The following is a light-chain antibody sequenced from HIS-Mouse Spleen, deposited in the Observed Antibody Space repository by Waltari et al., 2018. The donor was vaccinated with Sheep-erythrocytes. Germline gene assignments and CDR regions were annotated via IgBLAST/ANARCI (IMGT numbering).Light chain of an antibody. V-gene: IGLV2-8*01. CDR3: SSYAGSNNWV. J-gene: IGLJ3*02. Sequence: QSALTQPPSASGSPGQSVTISCTGTSSDVGGYNYVSWYQQHPGKAPKLTIYEVSKRPSGVPDRCSGYKSGNTASLPVSGLQAEDEADYYCSSYAGSNNWVFGGGTKLTVL. CDR1: SSDVGGYNY. CDR2: EVS.